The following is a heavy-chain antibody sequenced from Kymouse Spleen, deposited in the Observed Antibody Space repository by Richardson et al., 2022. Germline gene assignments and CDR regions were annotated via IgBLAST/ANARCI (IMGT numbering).Heavy chain of an antibody. CDR2: ISWNSGSI. V-gene: IGHV3-9*01. CDR1: GFTFDDYA. J-gene: IGHJ4*02. Sequence: EVQLVESGGGLVQPGRSLRLSCAASGFTFDDYAMHWVRQAPGKGLEWVSGISWNSGSIGYADSVKGRFTISRDNAKNSLYLQMNSLRAEDTALYYCAKDIAARPYFDYWGQGTLVTVSS. D-gene: IGHD6-6*01. CDR3: AKDIAARPYFDY.